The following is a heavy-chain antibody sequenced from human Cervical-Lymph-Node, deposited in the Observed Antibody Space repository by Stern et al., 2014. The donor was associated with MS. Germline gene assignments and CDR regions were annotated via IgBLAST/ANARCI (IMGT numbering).Heavy chain of an antibody. J-gene: IGHJ4*02. CDR3: AREPDFWIHYSFDY. V-gene: IGHV1-3*01. CDR1: GFTFTGYA. CDR2: IYAVDVNT. Sequence: QAQLVQSGAEVKKPGASVKVSCKASGFTFTGYAVAWVCQAPGQRLEWVGVIYAVDVNTKYAQNFQGRVTITRDTSENTAYMELSSLTSEDTAVYYCAREPDFWIHYSFDYWGQGTLVTVSS. D-gene: IGHD3-3*01.